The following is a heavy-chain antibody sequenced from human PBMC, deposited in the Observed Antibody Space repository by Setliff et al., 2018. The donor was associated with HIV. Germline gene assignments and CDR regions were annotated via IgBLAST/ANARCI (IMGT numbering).Heavy chain of an antibody. J-gene: IGHJ3*02. CDR2: INPTGGST. D-gene: IGHD5-12*01. CDR1: GYSFTNHY. CDR3: AIVGAWQRNALGI. V-gene: IGHV1-46*01. Sequence: AASVKVSCKPSGYSFTNHYMNWVRQAPGQGLEWMGVINPTGGSTRNTQKFQGRVAMTRDTSTSTVYMELSSLRSEDTAVYYCAIVGAWQRNALGIWGQGTMVTVSS.